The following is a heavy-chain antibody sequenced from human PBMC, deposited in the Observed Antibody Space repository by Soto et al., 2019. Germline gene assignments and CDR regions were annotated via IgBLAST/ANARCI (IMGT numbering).Heavy chain of an antibody. CDR2: ISDSGGST. J-gene: IGHJ6*03. CDR1: GFTFNSYA. V-gene: IGHV3-23*01. D-gene: IGHD3-10*01. CDR3: AKMRGRYCGSDSGAYMDV. Sequence: VHLLESGGGLVQPGGSLRLSCAASGFTFNSYAMSWVRQSPGKGLEWVSAISDSGGSTYYADYVTGRFTISRDESKNTLDMQMNNLRAADTAVYDCAKMRGRYCGSDSGAYMDVWGKGTTVTVSS.